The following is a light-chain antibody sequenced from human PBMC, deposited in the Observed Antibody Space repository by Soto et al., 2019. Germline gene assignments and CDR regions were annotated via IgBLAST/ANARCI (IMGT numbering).Light chain of an antibody. Sequence: QSVLTQPPSASGTPGQGVTISCSGSSSNIGSNYVYWYQQLPGTAPTLLIYNNYQRPSGVPDRFSGSKSGTSASLAISGLRSEDEADYFCSAWDASLSGYVFGAGTKVTVL. CDR1: SSNIGSNY. CDR3: SAWDASLSGYV. CDR2: NNY. V-gene: IGLV1-47*02. J-gene: IGLJ1*01.